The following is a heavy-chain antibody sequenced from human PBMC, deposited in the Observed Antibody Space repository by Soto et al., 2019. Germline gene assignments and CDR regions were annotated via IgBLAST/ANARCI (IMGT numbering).Heavy chain of an antibody. CDR2: IKNDGSST. J-gene: IGHJ6*02. CDR1: GFTFSNYW. V-gene: IGHV3-74*01. Sequence: EVQLVQSGGGLVQPGGSLRLSCAASGFTFSNYWMHWVRQAPGKGPVWVSRIKNDGSSTNYADSVKGRFTSSRDNAKNTLYMQLNSLRVEDTAVYYCARGNNGMDVWGQGTTVTVSS. CDR3: ARGNNGMDV.